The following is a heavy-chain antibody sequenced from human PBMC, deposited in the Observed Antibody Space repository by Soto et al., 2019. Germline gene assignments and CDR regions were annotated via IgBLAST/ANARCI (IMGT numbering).Heavy chain of an antibody. CDR2: MNPNSGGS. CDR1: GYNFIAQN. Sequence: QVHLVQSGAEVKNPGASLKVSCMASGYNFIAQNIHWVRQATGLGLEWMGKMNPNSGGSDYAQECQGMVNVTRDTSIATVYMELTSLKSDDTAVNYWARERHLHSPSDAFDLGGHGTMVIVSS. V-gene: IGHV1-2*02. D-gene: IGHD2-15*01. CDR3: ARERHLHSPSDAFDL. J-gene: IGHJ3*01.